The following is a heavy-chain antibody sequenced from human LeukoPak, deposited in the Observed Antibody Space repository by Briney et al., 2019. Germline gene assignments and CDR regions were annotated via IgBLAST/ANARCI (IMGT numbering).Heavy chain of an antibody. D-gene: IGHD3-10*01. V-gene: IGHV3-7*02. CDR2: IKGDGSDN. J-gene: IGHJ4*02. CDR1: GFTFSSYW. Sequence: GGSLRLSCAASGFTFSSYWMSWVRQAPGKGLEWVANIKGDGSDNHYVDSVRGRFTISRDNSKNTLYLQMNSLRAEDTAVYYCANENYYGSGGYVDNWGQGTLVTVSS. CDR3: ANENYYGSGGYVDN.